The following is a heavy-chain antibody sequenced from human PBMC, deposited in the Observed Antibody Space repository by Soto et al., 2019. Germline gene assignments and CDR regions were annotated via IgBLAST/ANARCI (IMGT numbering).Heavy chain of an antibody. J-gene: IGHJ3*02. V-gene: IGHV1-3*01. CDR3: ARSGIAADQALEI. D-gene: IGHD6-25*01. Sequence: APVKVSCKSSGYTFSNYAMHWVRRAPGQRLEWMGWINAGKGNTKYSQKFQGRVTINRDTTVSTAYMELSSLRSEDTAVYYCARSGIAADQALEIWGQGT. CDR2: INAGKGNT. CDR1: GYTFSNYA.